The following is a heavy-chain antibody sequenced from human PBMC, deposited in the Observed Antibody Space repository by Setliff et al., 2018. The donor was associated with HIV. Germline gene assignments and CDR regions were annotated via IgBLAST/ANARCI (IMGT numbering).Heavy chain of an antibody. V-gene: IGHV4-39*07. CDR2: IKHSGST. Sequence: PSETLSLTCTVSGGSISSTSYYWGWIRQPPGKGLEWIGEIKHSGSTNYNPSLKSRVTISVDTSKNQFSLKLSSVTAADTAVYYCARGGRSLAAQTWFDPWGQGTLVTVSS. CDR1: GGSISSTSYY. CDR3: ARGGRSLAAQTWFDP. D-gene: IGHD6-6*01. J-gene: IGHJ5*02.